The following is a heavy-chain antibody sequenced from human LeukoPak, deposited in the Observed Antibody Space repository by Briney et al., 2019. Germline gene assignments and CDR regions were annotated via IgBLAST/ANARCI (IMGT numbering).Heavy chain of an antibody. CDR1: GGSISTYY. D-gene: IGHD3-10*01. CDR3: AKSNGYGLIDI. J-gene: IGHJ3*02. Sequence: SETLSLTCTVSGGSISTYYWNWIRQPPGKALEWIGNIFYSGSTYYSPSLKSRVTISLDTSRNQFSLKLNSVTAADTAVYYCAKSNGYGLIDIWGQGTMVTVSS. CDR2: IFYSGST. V-gene: IGHV4-59*12.